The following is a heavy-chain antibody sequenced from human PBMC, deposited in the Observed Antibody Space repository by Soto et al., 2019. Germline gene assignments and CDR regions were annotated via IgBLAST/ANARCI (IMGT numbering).Heavy chain of an antibody. CDR3: ARAVAVPADFDY. CDR2: IIPMFGTI. D-gene: IGHD6-19*01. V-gene: IGHV1-69*13. CDR1: GDTFSNYA. Sequence: ASVKVSCKASGDTFSNYAISWVRQAPGQGLEWMGGIIPMFGTIKFAQKFQGRVTITADESTSTAYMELSSLRSEDTAVYYCARAVAVPADFDYWGQGTLVTVSS. J-gene: IGHJ4*02.